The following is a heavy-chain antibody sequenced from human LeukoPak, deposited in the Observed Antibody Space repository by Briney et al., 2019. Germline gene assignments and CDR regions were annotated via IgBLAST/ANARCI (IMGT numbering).Heavy chain of an antibody. CDR3: ARDAREDYFDY. D-gene: IGHD1-26*01. CDR1: GGSISSGYY. CDR2: LYYTGST. J-gene: IGHJ4*02. Sequence: RPSRTLSLTCTVSGGSISSGYYWGWIRQPPGKGLEWIGSLYYTGSTYYNPSHKSRVTISVDTSKNQFSLNLNSVTAADTAVYYCARDAREDYFDYWGQGTLVTVSS. V-gene: IGHV4-38-2*02.